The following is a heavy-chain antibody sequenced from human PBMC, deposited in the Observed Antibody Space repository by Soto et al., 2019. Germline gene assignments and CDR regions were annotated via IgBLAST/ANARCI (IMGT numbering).Heavy chain of an antibody. V-gene: IGHV4-34*01. CDR3: ARRFSWGLTRFTFYYFDN. CDR1: GGSFSGYY. D-gene: IGHD7-27*01. CDR2: INHSGST. Sequence: SETLSLTCAVYGGSFSGYYWSWIRQPPGKGLEWIGEINHSGSTNYNPSLKSRVTISVDTSKDQFSRKLSSVTAADTAVYYCARRFSWGLTRFTFYYFDNWGQGTLVTVSS. J-gene: IGHJ4*02.